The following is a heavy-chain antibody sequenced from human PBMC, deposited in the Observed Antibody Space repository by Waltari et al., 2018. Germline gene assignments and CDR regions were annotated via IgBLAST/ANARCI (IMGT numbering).Heavy chain of an antibody. CDR3: ARRDYSYGFD. Sequence: EVRLVESGGGLVKHGGSLRLSCAASAFTFSSSAMNWVRQAPGKGREWVSSISSSGGTTYSDSVKGRFFISRDSSKNTLYLQMNSLRADDTAVYYCARRDYSYGFDWGQGTLVTVSS. CDR1: AFTFSSSA. CDR2: ISSSGGTT. J-gene: IGHJ4*02. V-gene: IGHV3-23*04. D-gene: IGHD4-4*01.